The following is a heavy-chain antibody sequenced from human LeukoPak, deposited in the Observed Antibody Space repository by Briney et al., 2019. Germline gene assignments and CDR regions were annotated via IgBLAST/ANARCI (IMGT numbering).Heavy chain of an antibody. CDR3: ARDMLFGESVYNWFDP. D-gene: IGHD3/OR15-3a*01. V-gene: IGHV3-53*05. J-gene: IGHJ5*02. CDR1: GFTVSSNY. CDR2: FGGGGT. Sequence: PGGSLRLSCAAFGFTVSSNYMSWVRQAPGKGLEWVSVFGGGGTYYGDSVNGRFTISRDNAKNTLYLQMNSLRGEDTAVYYCARDMLFGESVYNWFDPWGQGTLVTVSS.